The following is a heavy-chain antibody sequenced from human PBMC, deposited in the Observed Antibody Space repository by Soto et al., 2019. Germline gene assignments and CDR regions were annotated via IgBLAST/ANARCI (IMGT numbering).Heavy chain of an antibody. J-gene: IGHJ6*02. CDR2: ISDSRGGGRT. Sequence: PEGSLRLSCAASGFTFSNYAMTWVRQAPGKGLEWVSVISDSRGGGRTYYADSVTGRFTIARDNSKNTLYLQMSSLRAEDTAVYYCASRGRYYGLAVGVQWTTVTVS. CDR1: GFTFSNYA. V-gene: IGHV3-23*01. CDR3: ASRGRYYGLAV. D-gene: IGHD3-10*01.